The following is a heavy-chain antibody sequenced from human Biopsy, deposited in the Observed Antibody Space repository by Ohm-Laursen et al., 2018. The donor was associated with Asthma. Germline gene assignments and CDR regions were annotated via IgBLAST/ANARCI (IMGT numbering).Heavy chain of an antibody. Sequence: GTLSLTWGVYRGSLRVYVWSWIRQPPGKGLEWIGESNQGGSPTFNPSLKSRVTISRDTSKNQLSLKLRSVTAADTAVYYCASGPEWYGLDVWGQGTTVTASS. CDR3: ASGPEWYGLDV. CDR1: RGSLRVYV. CDR2: SNQGGSP. D-gene: IGHD3-3*01. J-gene: IGHJ6*02. V-gene: IGHV4-34*01.